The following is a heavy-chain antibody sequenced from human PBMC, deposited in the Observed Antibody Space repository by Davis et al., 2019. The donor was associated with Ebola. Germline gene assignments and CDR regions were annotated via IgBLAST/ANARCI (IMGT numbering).Heavy chain of an antibody. J-gene: IGHJ4*02. CDR2: IKQDGSEK. V-gene: IGHV3-7*01. CDR1: GFTFSSYG. D-gene: IGHD3-10*02. Sequence: GESLKISCAASGFTFSSYGMHWVRQAPGKGLEWVANIKQDGSEKYYVDSVKGRFTISRDNAKNSLYLQMNSLRAEDTAVYYCARCSGSYYLDYWGQGTLVTVSS. CDR3: ARCSGSYYLDY.